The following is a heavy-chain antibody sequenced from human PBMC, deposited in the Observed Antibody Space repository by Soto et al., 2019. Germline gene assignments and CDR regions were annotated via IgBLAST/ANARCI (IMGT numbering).Heavy chain of an antibody. Sequence: GGSLRLSCAASGFTFSGSAMHWVRQASGKGLEWVGRIRSKANSYATAYAASVKGRFTISRDDSKNTAYLQMNSLKTEETAVYYCTRQASVSYYDFWSGYYPTSDYYYYYMDVWGKGTTVTVSS. CDR2: IRSKANSYAT. CDR3: TRQASVSYYDFWSGYYPTSDYYYYYMDV. V-gene: IGHV3-73*01. D-gene: IGHD3-3*01. CDR1: GFTFSGSA. J-gene: IGHJ6*03.